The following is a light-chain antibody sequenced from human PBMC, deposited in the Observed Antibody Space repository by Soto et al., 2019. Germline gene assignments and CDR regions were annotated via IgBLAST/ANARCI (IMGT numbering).Light chain of an antibody. CDR3: QQYHSSPWT. CDR1: QSFSNIY. V-gene: IGKV3-20*01. J-gene: IGKJ1*01. Sequence: EIVLTQSPGTLSLSPGERATLSCRASQSFSNIYLAWYQHRPGQAPRLLIYGASSRATGIPDRFSGSGSGTDFTLTISRLEPEDFAVYYCQQYHSSPWTFGQGTKVEIK. CDR2: GAS.